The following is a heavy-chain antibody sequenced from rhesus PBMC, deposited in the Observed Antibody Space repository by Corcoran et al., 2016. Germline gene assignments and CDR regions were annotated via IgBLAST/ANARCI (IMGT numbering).Heavy chain of an antibody. CDR1: GGSIRRGNW. V-gene: IGHV4-93*01. CDR2: IYGSGGSI. CDR3: ARGNYVNGLDS. D-gene: IGHD4-17*01. J-gene: IGHJ6*01. Sequence: QVQLQETGPTVVKPSETLSLTCAVSGGSIRRGNWRTWIRQSPGKGLEWIRGIYGSGGSIEYNPSLNSRDTLSKYSSKNQFSLELRSVTAADSAIFYCARGNYVNGLDSWGQGVVVTVSS.